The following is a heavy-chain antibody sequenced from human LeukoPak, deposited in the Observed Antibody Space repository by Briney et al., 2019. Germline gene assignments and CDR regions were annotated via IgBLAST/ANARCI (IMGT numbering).Heavy chain of an antibody. CDR3: ARNLVHLWNVFDF. CDR2: IKPDGSET. D-gene: IGHD5-18*01. J-gene: IGHJ3*01. Sequence: GSLILSCAASGFTFSSYSMSWVRQAPGKGLEGVATIKPDGSETFYVDSVKGRFTVSRDNAKNSLYLQMSSLRAEDTAVYHCARNLVHLWNVFDFWGLGTMVTVSS. V-gene: IGHV3-7*01. CDR1: GFTFSSYS.